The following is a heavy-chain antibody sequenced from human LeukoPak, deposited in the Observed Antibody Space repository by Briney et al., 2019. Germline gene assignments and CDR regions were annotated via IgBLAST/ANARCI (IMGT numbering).Heavy chain of an antibody. Sequence: GASVKVSCKASGYTLTNYGLSWVRQASGQGLEWMGWISAYNGDTHYAQTVQGRVTMTRDTSTSTAYMELRSLRSDDTAVYYCARDFEHCTTSSCYALFDYWGQGTLVTVSS. CDR2: ISAYNGDT. J-gene: IGHJ4*02. V-gene: IGHV1-18*01. D-gene: IGHD2-2*01. CDR3: ARDFEHCTTSSCYALFDY. CDR1: GYTLTNYG.